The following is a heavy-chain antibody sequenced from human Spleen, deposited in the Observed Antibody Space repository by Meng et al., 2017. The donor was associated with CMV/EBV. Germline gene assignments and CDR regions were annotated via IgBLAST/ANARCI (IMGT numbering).Heavy chain of an antibody. D-gene: IGHD3-3*01. J-gene: IGHJ6*02. V-gene: IGHV3-48*04. CDR3: ARDPQLRFLEWLSYYYGMDV. CDR2: ISSSSSTI. CDR1: GFTFSSYS. Sequence: GESLNSCAASGFTFSSYSMNWVRQAPGKGLEWVSYISSSSSTIYYADSVKGRFTISRDNAKNSLYLQMNSLRAEDTAVYYCARDPQLRFLEWLSYYYGMDVWGQGTTVTVSS.